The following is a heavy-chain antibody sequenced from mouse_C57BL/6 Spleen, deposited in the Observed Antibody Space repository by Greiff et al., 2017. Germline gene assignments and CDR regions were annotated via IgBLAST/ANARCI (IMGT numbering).Heavy chain of an antibody. J-gene: IGHJ2*01. V-gene: IGHV5-4*01. D-gene: IGHD4-1*01. CDR2: ISDGGSYT. Sequence: EVQGVESGGGLVKPGGSLKLSCAASGFTFSSYAISWVRQTPEKRLEWVATISDGGSYTYYPDNVKGRFTISRDHAKNNLYLQMSHLKSEDTAMYYCARDDWEYFDYWGQGTTLTVSS. CDR3: ARDDWEYFDY. CDR1: GFTFSSYA.